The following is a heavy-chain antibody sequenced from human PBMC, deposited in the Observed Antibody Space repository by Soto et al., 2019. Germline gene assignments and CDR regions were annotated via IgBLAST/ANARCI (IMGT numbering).Heavy chain of an antibody. J-gene: IGHJ4*02. V-gene: IGHV1-69*01. CDR2: IIPIFGTA. Sequence: QVQLVQSGAEVKKPGSSVKVSCKASGGTFSSYAISWVRQAPGQGLEWMGGIIPIFGTANYAQKFQGRVTITADESTSTASMELSSLRSADTAVYYCARAPSIAAAGFLFDSWGQGTLVTVSS. D-gene: IGHD6-13*01. CDR1: GGTFSSYA. CDR3: ARAPSIAAAGFLFDS.